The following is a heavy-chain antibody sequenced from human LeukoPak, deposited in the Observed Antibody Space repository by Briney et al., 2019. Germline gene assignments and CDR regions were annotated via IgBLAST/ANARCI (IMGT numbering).Heavy chain of an antibody. V-gene: IGHV4-30-4*08. J-gene: IGHJ4*02. CDR1: GGSISSGDYY. CDR2: IYYSGST. D-gene: IGHD2-21*01. Sequence: PSETLSLTCTVSGGSISSGDYYWSWIRQPPGKGLEWIGYIYYSGSTYYNPSLKSRVTILVDTSKNQFSLKLSSVTAADTAVYYCARVPAAYPYCGGDCYSTYFDYWGQGTLVTVSS. CDR3: ARVPAAYPYCGGDCYSTYFDY.